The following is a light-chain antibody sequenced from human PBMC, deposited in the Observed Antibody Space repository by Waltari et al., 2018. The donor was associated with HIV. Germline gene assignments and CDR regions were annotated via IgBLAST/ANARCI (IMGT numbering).Light chain of an antibody. CDR3: SAYAGSSNVL. CDR1: SSDVGGYNY. Sequence: QSALTQPPSASGSPGQSVTISCTGTSSDVGGYNYVFWYQQPPGKAPKLMIYEVSKRPSGVPDRFSGSKSGNTASLTVSGLQVEDEADYYCSAYAGSSNVLFGGGTKLTVL. CDR2: EVS. J-gene: IGLJ2*01. V-gene: IGLV2-8*01.